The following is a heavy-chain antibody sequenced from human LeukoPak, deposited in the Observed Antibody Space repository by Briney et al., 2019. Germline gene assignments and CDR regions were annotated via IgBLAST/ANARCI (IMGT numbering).Heavy chain of an antibody. CDR2: MYSGGKT. D-gene: IGHD6-13*01. Sequence: GGSLRLSCAASGFTVSSNYMSWVRQAPGKGLEWVSVMYSGGKTYYADSVKGRFTISRDNPKNTLHLQMNSLRAEDTAVYYCVREGYNNTWYRSWGQGTLVTVSS. CDR1: GFTVSSNY. V-gene: IGHV3-53*01. CDR3: VREGYNNTWYRS. J-gene: IGHJ5*02.